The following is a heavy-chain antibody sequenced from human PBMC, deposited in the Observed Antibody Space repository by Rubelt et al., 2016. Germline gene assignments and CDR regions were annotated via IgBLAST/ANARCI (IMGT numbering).Heavy chain of an antibody. CDR3: ARVVGATLIPGLDY. V-gene: IGHV1-69*05. Sequence: GQSGAEVKKPGSSVKVSCKASGGTFSSYAISWVRQAPGQGLEWMGGIIPIFGTANYAQKFQGRVTMTRDTSTSTVYMELSSLRSEDTAVYYCARVVGATLIPGLDYWGQGTLGTVSS. CDR1: GGTFSSYA. CDR2: IIPIFGTA. J-gene: IGHJ4*02. D-gene: IGHD1-26*01.